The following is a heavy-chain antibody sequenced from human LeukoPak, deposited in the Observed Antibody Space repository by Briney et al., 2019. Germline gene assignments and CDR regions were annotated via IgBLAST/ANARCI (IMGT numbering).Heavy chain of an antibody. J-gene: IGHJ3*02. Sequence: SETLSLTCTVSGGSISSSYWSWIRQPPGKGLEWIGYIYYSGSTNYNPSLKSRVTMSIDTSRSQFSLKLSSVTAADTAVYYCARGIGYCSSTSCCTLGKGVFDIWGQGTMVTVSS. CDR3: ARGIGYCSSTSCCTLGKGVFDI. CDR2: IYYSGST. V-gene: IGHV4-59*01. CDR1: GGSISSSY. D-gene: IGHD2-2*02.